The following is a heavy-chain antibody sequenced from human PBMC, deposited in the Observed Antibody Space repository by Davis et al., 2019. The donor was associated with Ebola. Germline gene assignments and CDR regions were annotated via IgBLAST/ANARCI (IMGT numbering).Heavy chain of an antibody. CDR3: ARQGGDSSSWFD. CDR2: IYHSGST. D-gene: IGHD6-13*01. V-gene: IGHV4-4*02. J-gene: IGHJ4*02. Sequence: GSLRLSCAVSGGSISSSNWWSWVRQPPGTGLEWIGEIYHSGSTNYNPSLKSRVTISVDTSKNQFSLKLSSVTAADTAVYYCARQGGDSSSWFDWGQGTLVTVSS. CDR1: GGSISSSNW.